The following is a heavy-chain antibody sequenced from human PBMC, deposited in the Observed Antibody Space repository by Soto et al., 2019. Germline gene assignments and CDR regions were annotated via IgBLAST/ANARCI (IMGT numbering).Heavy chain of an antibody. Sequence: PGESLKISCAASGFTFINYAMSWVLQAPGKGLEWVSTISGSGGSTNYADSVKGHVTISADKSISTAYLQWSSLKASDTAMYYCATASGDSSGYYYFDYWGQGTLVTVSS. CDR1: GFTFINYA. CDR2: ISGSGGST. V-gene: IGHV3-23*01. D-gene: IGHD3-22*01. CDR3: ATASGDSSGYYYFDY. J-gene: IGHJ4*02.